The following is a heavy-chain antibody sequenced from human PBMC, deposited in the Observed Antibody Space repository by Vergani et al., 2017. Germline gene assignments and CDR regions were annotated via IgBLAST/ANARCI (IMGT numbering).Heavy chain of an antibody. CDR1: GFSLSTSGVG. V-gene: IGHV2-5*02. D-gene: IGHD2-15*01. Sequence: QITLKESGPTLVKPTQTLTLTCTFSGFSLSTSGVGVGWIRQPPRKALEWLALIYWDDDKRYSPSLKSRLTITKDTSKNQVVLTMTNMDPVDTATYYCARTIVVVVAATDXFDPWGQGTLVTVSS. CDR2: IYWDDDK. J-gene: IGHJ5*02. CDR3: ARTIVVVVAATDXFDP.